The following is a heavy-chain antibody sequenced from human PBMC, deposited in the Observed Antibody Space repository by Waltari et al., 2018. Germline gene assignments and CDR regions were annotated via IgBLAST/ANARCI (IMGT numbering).Heavy chain of an antibody. CDR3: VTQRPWEDY. V-gene: IGHV1-2*06. CDR2: MNPNNNYP. D-gene: IGHD1-26*01. CDR1: GYTFTESY. J-gene: IGHJ4*02. Sequence: QVQLVQSGAEVRQPRASVEVSCKTSGYTFTESYIHWVRQAPGQGLEWMGRMNPNNNYPIYEQKFQGRVTMTRDTSITTAYMELSSLTSDDTALYYCVTQRPWEDYWGQGTRVTVSP.